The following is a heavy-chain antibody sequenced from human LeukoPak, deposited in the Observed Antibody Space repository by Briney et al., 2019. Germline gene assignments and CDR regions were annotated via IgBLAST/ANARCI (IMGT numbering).Heavy chain of an antibody. V-gene: IGHV1-18*01. CDR2: ISDYNGNT. CDR3: ARSGYGSSWYYFDY. J-gene: IGHJ4*02. Sequence: ASVKVSCKASGYTFTSYGISWVRQAPGQGLEWMGWISDYNGNTNYAQKLQGRVTVTTDTSTSTAYMELRSLKSDDTALYYCARSGYGSSWYYFDYWGQGTLVTVSS. CDR1: GYTFTSYG. D-gene: IGHD6-13*01.